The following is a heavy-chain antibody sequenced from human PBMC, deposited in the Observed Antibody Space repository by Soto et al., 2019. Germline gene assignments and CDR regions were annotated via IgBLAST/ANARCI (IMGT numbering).Heavy chain of an antibody. CDR3: ARDQYGSGSYPPSYYYYYYMDV. J-gene: IGHJ6*03. Sequence: GGSLRLSCAASGFTFSSYWMHWVRQAPGKGLVWVSRINSDGSSTSYADSVKGRFTISRGNAKNTLYLQMNSLRAEDTAVYYCARDQYGSGSYPPSYYYYYYMDVWGKGTTVTVSS. CDR1: GFTFSSYW. V-gene: IGHV3-74*01. D-gene: IGHD3-10*01. CDR2: INSDGSST.